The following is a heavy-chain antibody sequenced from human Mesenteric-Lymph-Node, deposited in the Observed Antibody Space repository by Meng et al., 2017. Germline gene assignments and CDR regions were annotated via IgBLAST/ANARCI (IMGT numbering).Heavy chain of an antibody. Sequence: GESLKISCAASGFTVSSNYMSWVRQAPGKGLEWVSTIFKDASNTYYEDSVRGRFTISRDNSKNTLYLQMNSLRAEDTAVYYCARVSVVAAAGIRAFDIWGQGTMVTVSS. CDR2: IFKDASNT. J-gene: IGHJ3*02. V-gene: IGHV3-53*01. CDR1: GFTVSSNY. D-gene: IGHD6-13*01. CDR3: ARVSVVAAAGIRAFDI.